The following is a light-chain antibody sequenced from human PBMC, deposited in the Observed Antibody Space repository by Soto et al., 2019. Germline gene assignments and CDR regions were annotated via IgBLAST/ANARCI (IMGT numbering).Light chain of an antibody. V-gene: IGKV3-15*01. CDR2: GAS. CDR3: QQYDKWPPT. J-gene: IGKJ4*01. CDR1: QSISNK. Sequence: EIVMTQSPATLSVSAGEGATLSFRASQSISNKLAWYQQRPGQAPRLLIYGASTRATGVPVRFRGSGSGTEFTLTISGLQSEDFAVYCCQQYDKWPPTFGGGTKVDIK.